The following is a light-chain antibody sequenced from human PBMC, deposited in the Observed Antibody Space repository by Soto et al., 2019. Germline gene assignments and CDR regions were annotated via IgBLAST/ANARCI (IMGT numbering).Light chain of an antibody. V-gene: IGLV1-40*01. Sequence: QPVLTQPPSVSGAPGQRVTISCTGSSSNIGAGYDVHWYQQLPGTAPKLLIYGNSNRPSGVPDRFSGSKSGTSASLAITGLQAEDEADYYCQSYDSSLLYVFGTGTKVTVL. CDR3: QSYDSSLLYV. CDR1: SSNIGAGYD. J-gene: IGLJ1*01. CDR2: GNS.